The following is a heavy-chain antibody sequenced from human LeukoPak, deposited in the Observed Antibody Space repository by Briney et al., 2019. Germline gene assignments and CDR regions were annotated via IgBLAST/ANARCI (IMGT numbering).Heavy chain of an antibody. V-gene: IGHV4-39*01. CDR1: GDSVSRSDSY. CDR3: ARQKYYDILTGYNWFDP. CDR2: IYYSGST. D-gene: IGHD3-9*01. Sequence: PSETLSLTCSVSGDSVSRSDSYWDWIRQPPGKGLEWIGSIYYSGSTYYNPSLKSRVTISVDTSKNQFSLKLSSVTAADTAVYYCARQKYYDILTGYNWFDPWGQGTLVTVSS. J-gene: IGHJ5*02.